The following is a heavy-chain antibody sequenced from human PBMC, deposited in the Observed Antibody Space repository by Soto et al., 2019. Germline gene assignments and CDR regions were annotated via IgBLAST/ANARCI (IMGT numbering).Heavy chain of an antibody. Sequence: GSLRLSCAASGFTFSSYAMSWVRQAPGKGLEWVSAISGSGGSTYYADSVKGRFTISRDNSKNTLYLQMNSLRAEDTAVYYCAKDQGLRFLEWLLSSGFDYWGQGTLVTVSS. CDR1: GFTFSSYA. D-gene: IGHD3-3*01. V-gene: IGHV3-23*01. J-gene: IGHJ4*02. CDR3: AKDQGLRFLEWLLSSGFDY. CDR2: ISGSGGST.